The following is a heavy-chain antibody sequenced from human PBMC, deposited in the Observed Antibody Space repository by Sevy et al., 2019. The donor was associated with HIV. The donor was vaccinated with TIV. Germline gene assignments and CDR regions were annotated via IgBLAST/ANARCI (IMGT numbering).Heavy chain of an antibody. V-gene: IGHV3-33*01. Sequence: GGSLRLSCAASGFTFSRYGMHWVRQGPGKGLEWVAVIWYDGSNTYYADSVKGRFTISRDNSKNTLYLQMNSLRAEDTAVYYCARDEGYCSGTSCPGGGNTYDPLDYWGQGTLVTVSS. CDR1: GFTFSRYG. CDR3: ARDEGYCSGTSCPGGGNTYDPLDY. D-gene: IGHD2-2*01. J-gene: IGHJ4*02. CDR2: IWYDGSNT.